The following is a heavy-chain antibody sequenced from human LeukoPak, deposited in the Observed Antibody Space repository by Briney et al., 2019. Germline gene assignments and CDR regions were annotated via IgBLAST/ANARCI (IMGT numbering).Heavy chain of an antibody. J-gene: IGHJ4*02. D-gene: IGHD4-17*01. V-gene: IGHV4-59*01. CDR2: IYISGTT. CDR3: ARGSDFGDC. CDR1: GGSISTYY. Sequence: SETLSLTCTVSGGSISTYYWSWVRQPPGKGLEWIGYIYISGTTNYNPSLKSRVTMSVDTSKNQLSMKLSSVTAADTAVYYCARGSDFGDCWGQGTLVTVSS.